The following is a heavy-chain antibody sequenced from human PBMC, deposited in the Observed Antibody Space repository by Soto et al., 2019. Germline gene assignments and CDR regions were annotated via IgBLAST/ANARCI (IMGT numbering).Heavy chain of an antibody. Sequence: SETLSLTCTVSGDSVSNHYWNWIRQPAGQGLEWLGRLYNDERTNYNPSLKSRLTMSMDTSKNQFSLKLTSVTAADSAVYFCAREPLAHSYFDFWGQGMLVTVSS. CDR2: LYNDERT. CDR3: AREPLAHSYFDF. J-gene: IGHJ4*02. CDR1: GDSVSNHY. V-gene: IGHV4-4*07.